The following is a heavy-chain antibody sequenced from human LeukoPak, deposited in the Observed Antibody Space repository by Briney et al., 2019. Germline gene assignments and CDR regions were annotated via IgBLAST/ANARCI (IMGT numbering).Heavy chain of an antibody. V-gene: IGHV4-39*07. Sequence: PSETLSLICTVSGGSISSGNYYWGWIRHPPGKGLEWIGSVYYSGSTYYNPSLKSRVTISVDTSKNQFSLKLSSVTAADTAVYYCARGIYGEYLSYWGQGTLVTVSS. CDR3: ARGIYGEYLSY. D-gene: IGHD4-17*01. CDR2: VYYSGST. CDR1: GGSISSGNYY. J-gene: IGHJ4*02.